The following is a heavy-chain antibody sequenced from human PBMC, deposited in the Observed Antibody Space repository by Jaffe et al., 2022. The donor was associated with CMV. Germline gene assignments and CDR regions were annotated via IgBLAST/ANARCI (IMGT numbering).Heavy chain of an antibody. CDR1: GFTFSSYA. CDR2: ISGSGGST. CDR3: AKGPRGVVVPAAMWYYFDY. D-gene: IGHD2-2*01. Sequence: EVQLLESGGGLVQPGGSLRLSCAASGFTFSSYAMSWVRQAPGKGLEWVSAISGSGGSTYYADSVKGRFTISRDNSKNTLYLQMNSLRAEDTAVYYCAKGPRGVVVPAAMWYYFDYWGQGTLVTVSS. J-gene: IGHJ4*02. V-gene: IGHV3-23*01.